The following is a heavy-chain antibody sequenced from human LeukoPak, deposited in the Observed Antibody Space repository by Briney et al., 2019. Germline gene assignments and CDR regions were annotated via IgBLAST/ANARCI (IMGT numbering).Heavy chain of an antibody. V-gene: IGHV4-34*01. Sequence: SETLSLTCAVYGGSFSGYYWSWIRQPPGKGLEWIGEINHSGSTNYNPSLKSRVTISVDTSKNQFSLKLSSVTAADTAVYYCATRAYYYDSSGYYGPVDYWSQGTLVTVSS. CDR3: ATRAYYYDSSGYYGPVDY. CDR2: INHSGST. D-gene: IGHD3-22*01. J-gene: IGHJ4*02. CDR1: GGSFSGYY.